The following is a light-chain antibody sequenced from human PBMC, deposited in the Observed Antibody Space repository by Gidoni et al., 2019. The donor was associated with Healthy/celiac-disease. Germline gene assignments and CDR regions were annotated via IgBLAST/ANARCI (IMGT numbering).Light chain of an antibody. CDR1: QSVSSY. J-gene: IGKJ1*01. Sequence: EIVLTQSPATLSLSPGERATLSCRASQSVSSYLAWYQQKPGQAPRLLIYDASNRATGIPARFSGSGSGTDFTLTISSLEPEDLAVYYCQQRSNWPGTFXQXTKVEIK. CDR2: DAS. CDR3: QQRSNWPGT. V-gene: IGKV3-11*01.